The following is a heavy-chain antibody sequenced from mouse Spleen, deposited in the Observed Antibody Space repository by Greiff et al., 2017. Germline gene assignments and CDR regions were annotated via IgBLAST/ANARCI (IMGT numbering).Heavy chain of an antibody. CDR3: ARQGLYDYGYYFDY. CDR2: ISSGGSYT. V-gene: IGHV5-9-3*01. CDR1: GFTFSSYA. D-gene: IGHD2-4*01. Sequence: EVQVVESGGGLVKPGGSLKLSCAASGFTFSSYAMSWVRQTPEKRLEWVATISSGGSYTYYPDSVKGRFTISRDNAKNTLYLQMSSLRSEDTAMYYCARQGLYDYGYYFDYWGQGTTLTVSS. J-gene: IGHJ2*01.